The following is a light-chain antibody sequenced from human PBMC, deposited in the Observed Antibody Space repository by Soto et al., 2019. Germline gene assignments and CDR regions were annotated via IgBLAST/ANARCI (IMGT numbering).Light chain of an antibody. CDR1: GRDIGAYDY. CDR3: SSYTTSYFYV. Sequence: QSALTQPASVSGSPGQSITISCTGSGRDIGAYDYVSWYQQHPGKAPKLLIYGVKNRPSGVSYRFSASKSAFPASLTISGLQAEDEAHYYCSSYTTSYFYVFGPGTKVTVL. J-gene: IGLJ1*01. CDR2: GVK. V-gene: IGLV2-14*01.